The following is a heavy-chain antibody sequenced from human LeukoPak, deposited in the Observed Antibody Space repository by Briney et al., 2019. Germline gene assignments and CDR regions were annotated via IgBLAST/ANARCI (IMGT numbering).Heavy chain of an antibody. Sequence: GGSLRLSCAASGFTFSDYYMSWIRQAPGKGLEWVSYISSSGSTIYYADSVKGRFTISRDNAKNSLYLQMNSLRAEDTAVYYCALVPLWFGESSGLKHFDYWGQGTLVTVSS. V-gene: IGHV3-11*01. CDR1: GFTFSDYY. CDR2: ISSSGSTI. J-gene: IGHJ4*02. CDR3: ALVPLWFGESSGLKHFDY. D-gene: IGHD3-10*01.